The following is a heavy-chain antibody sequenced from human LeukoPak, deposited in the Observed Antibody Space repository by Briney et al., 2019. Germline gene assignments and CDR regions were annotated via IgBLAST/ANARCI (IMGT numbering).Heavy chain of an antibody. V-gene: IGHV3-30*18. D-gene: IGHD2-21*01. CDR3: AKSPRGVVIGAFDI. CDR1: GFTFSSYG. Sequence: GGSLRLSCAASGFTFSSYGMHWVRQAPGKGLEWVAVISYDGSNKYYADSVKGRFTISRDNSKNTLYLQMSSLRAEDTAVYYCAKSPRGVVIGAFDIWGQGTMVTVSS. J-gene: IGHJ3*02. CDR2: ISYDGSNK.